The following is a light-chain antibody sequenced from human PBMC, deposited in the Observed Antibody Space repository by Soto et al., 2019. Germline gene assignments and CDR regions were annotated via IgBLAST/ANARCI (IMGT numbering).Light chain of an antibody. CDR1: QAIRND. CDR3: LQDNSYPWT. V-gene: IGKV1-6*01. J-gene: IGKJ1*01. CDR2: AAS. Sequence: AIQMTQSPSSLSASVGDRVTITCRASQAIRNDLGWYQQKSGKAPKVLIYAASSLQTAVPSRFSGSGSGTDFTLTISSLQPEDCATYYCLQDNSYPWTFGQGTKVDIK.